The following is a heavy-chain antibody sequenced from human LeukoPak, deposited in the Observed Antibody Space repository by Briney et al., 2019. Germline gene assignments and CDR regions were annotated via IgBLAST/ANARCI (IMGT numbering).Heavy chain of an antibody. J-gene: IGHJ6*03. V-gene: IGHV3-30*01. CDR3: ARDLGYYYYMDV. CDR2: ISYDGSNK. Sequence: GGSLRLSCAASGFTFSSYVMHWVRQAPGKGLEWMAVISYDGSNKYYADSVKGRFTISRDNSKNTLYLQMNSLRAEDTAVYYCARDLGYYYYMDVWGKGTTVTVSS. CDR1: GFTFSSYV. D-gene: IGHD7-27*01.